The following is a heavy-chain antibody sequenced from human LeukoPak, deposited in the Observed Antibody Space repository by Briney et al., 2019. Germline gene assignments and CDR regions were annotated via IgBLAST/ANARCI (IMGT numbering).Heavy chain of an antibody. CDR2: FDPEDGET. CDR3: ARNLWFGESSDAFDM. D-gene: IGHD3-10*01. CDR1: GYMFTELC. V-gene: IGHV1-24*01. J-gene: IGHJ3*02. Sequence: ASVKVSCKVSGYMFTELCMHWVRQAPGKGLEWMGNFDPEDGETVYAQKFQGRVTMTEDTSTDTAYMELSSLRSDDTAVYYCARNLWFGESSDAFDMWGQGTMVTVSS.